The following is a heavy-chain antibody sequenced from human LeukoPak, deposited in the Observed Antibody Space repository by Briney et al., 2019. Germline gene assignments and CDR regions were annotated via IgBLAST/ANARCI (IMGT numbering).Heavy chain of an antibody. V-gene: IGHV4-59*12. D-gene: IGHD3-10*01. CDR3: ARDSGTTGEVKFDP. J-gene: IGHJ5*02. Sequence: SETLSLTCTVSGGSISSYYWSWIRQPPGKGLEWTGYIYYSGSTNYNPSLKSRVTISLDTSKNQFSLKLSSVTAADTAVYYCARDSGTTGEVKFDPWGQGTLVTVSS. CDR2: IYYSGST. CDR1: GGSISSYY.